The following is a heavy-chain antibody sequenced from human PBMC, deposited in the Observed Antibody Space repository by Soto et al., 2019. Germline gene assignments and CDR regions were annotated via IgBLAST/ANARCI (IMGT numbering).Heavy chain of an antibody. CDR1: GGSVSSDSYY. D-gene: IGHD2-8*01. CDR3: ARGLVYSLDV. J-gene: IGHJ6*02. V-gene: IGHV4-61*01. CDR2: IYYSGST. Sequence: SETLSLTCTVSGGSVSSDSYYWSWIRQPPGKGLEWIGYIYYSGSTNYNPSLKSRVTISVDTSKNQFSLKLSSVTAADTAVYYCARGLVYSLDVWGQGTTVTVSS.